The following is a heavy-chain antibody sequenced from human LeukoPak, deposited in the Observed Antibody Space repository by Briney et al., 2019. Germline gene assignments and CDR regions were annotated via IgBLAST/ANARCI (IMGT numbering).Heavy chain of an antibody. J-gene: IGHJ3*02. CDR3: AKDRRSIRITIFGVVTDAFDI. D-gene: IGHD3-3*01. Sequence: PGRSLRVSCAASGFTFSSYGMHWVRQAPGKGLEWVAVISYDGSNKYYADSVKGRFTISRDNSRNTLYLQMNSLRAEDTAVYYCAKDRRSIRITIFGVVTDAFDIWGQGTMVTVSS. V-gene: IGHV3-30*18. CDR2: ISYDGSNK. CDR1: GFTFSSYG.